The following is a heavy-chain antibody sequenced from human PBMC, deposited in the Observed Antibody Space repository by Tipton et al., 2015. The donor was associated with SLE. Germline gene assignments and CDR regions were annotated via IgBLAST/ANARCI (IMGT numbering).Heavy chain of an antibody. D-gene: IGHD1-14*01. J-gene: IGHJ4*02. CDR1: GGTFSSYA. V-gene: IGHV1-69*05. Sequence: QSGAEVKKPGSSVKVSCKASGGTFSSYAISWVRQAPGQGLEWMGGIIPIFGTANYAQKLQGRVTMTTDTSTSTAYMELRSLRSDDTAVYSCARFDPFAWNHKYYFDYWGQVTLVIVSS. CDR2: IIPIFGTA. CDR3: ARFDPFAWNHKYYFDY.